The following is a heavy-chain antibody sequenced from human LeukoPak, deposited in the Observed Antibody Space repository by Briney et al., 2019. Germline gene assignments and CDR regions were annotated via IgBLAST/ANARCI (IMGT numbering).Heavy chain of an antibody. CDR1: GFTFSSYA. Sequence: GGSLRLSCAASGFTFSSYAMSWVRQAPGKGLQWVSALTGSGGSTYYADSVKGRFTISRDNSKNTLYLQMNSLRAEDTAVYYCARDGLDYYGSGSSYFDYWGQGTLVTVSS. CDR2: LTGSGGST. J-gene: IGHJ4*02. D-gene: IGHD3-10*01. V-gene: IGHV3-23*01. CDR3: ARDGLDYYGSGSSYFDY.